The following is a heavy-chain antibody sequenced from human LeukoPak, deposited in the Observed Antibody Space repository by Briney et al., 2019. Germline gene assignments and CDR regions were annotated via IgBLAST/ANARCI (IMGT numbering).Heavy chain of an antibody. J-gene: IGHJ5*02. D-gene: IGHD5-18*01. CDR1: GGSISSGSYY. CDR3: ARDPGDTAMADRWFDP. V-gene: IGHV4-61*02. Sequence: SQTLSLTCTVSGGSISSGSYYWSWIRQPAWKGLEWIGRIYTSGSTNYNPSLKSRVTISVDTSKNQFSLKLSSVTAADTAVYYCARDPGDTAMADRWFDPWGQGTLVTVSS. CDR2: IYTSGST.